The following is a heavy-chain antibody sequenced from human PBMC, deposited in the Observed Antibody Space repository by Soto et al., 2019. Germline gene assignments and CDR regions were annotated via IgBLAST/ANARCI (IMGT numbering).Heavy chain of an antibody. CDR3: ARTQESYCSSTSCYEGRAYYYYYYMDV. D-gene: IGHD2-2*01. V-gene: IGHV1-8*01. Sequence: ASVKVSCKASGYTFTSYDINWVRQATGQGLEWMGWMNPNSGNTGYAQKFQGRVTMTRNTSISTAYMELSSLRSEDTAVYYCARTQESYCSSTSCYEGRAYYYYYYMDVWGKGTTVTVSS. CDR1: GYTFTSYD. J-gene: IGHJ6*03. CDR2: MNPNSGNT.